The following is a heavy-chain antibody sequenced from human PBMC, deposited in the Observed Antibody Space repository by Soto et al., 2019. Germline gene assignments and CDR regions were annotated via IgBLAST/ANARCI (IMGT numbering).Heavy chain of an antibody. Sequence: SVKVSCKASGGTFSSYTISWVRQAPGQGLEWMGRIIPILGIANYAQKFQGRVTITADKSTSTAYMELSSLRSEDTAVYYCARDDFDLRIFAIWGQGTMVTVSS. V-gene: IGHV1-69*04. CDR1: GGTFSSYT. D-gene: IGHD2-15*01. J-gene: IGHJ3*02. CDR3: ARDDFDLRIFAI. CDR2: IIPILGIA.